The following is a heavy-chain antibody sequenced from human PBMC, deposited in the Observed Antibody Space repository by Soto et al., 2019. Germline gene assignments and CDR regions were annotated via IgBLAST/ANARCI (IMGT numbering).Heavy chain of an antibody. J-gene: IGHJ4*02. Sequence: QVQLVQSGAEVKKPGSSVKVSCKASGGTFSSYAISWVRQAPGQGLEWMGGIIPIFGTANYAQKFQGRVTITADESTSTAYMELSSLRSEDTAVYYCVRVGYCGGDCYPYDYWGQGTLVTVSS. D-gene: IGHD2-21*02. V-gene: IGHV1-69*01. CDR3: VRVGYCGGDCYPYDY. CDR2: IIPIFGTA. CDR1: GGTFSSYA.